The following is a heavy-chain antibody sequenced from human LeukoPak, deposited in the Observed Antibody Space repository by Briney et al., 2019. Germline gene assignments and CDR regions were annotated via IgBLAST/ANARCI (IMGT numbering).Heavy chain of an antibody. D-gene: IGHD2-15*01. J-gene: IGHJ4*02. V-gene: IGHV1-18*04. CDR3: ARDDSDMTPCDY. CDR2: ISAYNGNT. CDR1: GYTFTSYG. Sequence: ASVKVSCKASGYTFTSYGISWVRQAPGQGLEWMGWISAYNGNTNYAQKLQGRVTMTTDTSTSTAYMELRSLRSDDTAAYYCARDDSDMTPCDYWGQGTLVTVSS.